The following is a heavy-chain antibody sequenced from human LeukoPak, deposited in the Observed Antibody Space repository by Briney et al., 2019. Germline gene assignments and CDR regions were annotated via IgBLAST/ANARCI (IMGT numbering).Heavy chain of an antibody. Sequence: SETLSLTCTVSGGSISSGSYYWSWIRQPPGKGLEWIGYIYYSGSTNYNPSLKSRVTISVDTSKNQFSLKLSSVTAADTAVYYCARGVTMVRGSCWFDLWGRGTLVTVSS. CDR3: ARGVTMVRGSCWFDL. CDR1: GGSISSGSYY. J-gene: IGHJ2*01. D-gene: IGHD3-10*01. V-gene: IGHV4-61*01. CDR2: IYYSGST.